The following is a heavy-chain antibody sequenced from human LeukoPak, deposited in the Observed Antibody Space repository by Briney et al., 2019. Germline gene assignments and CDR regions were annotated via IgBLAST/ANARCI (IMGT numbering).Heavy chain of an antibody. D-gene: IGHD2-2*01. V-gene: IGHV1-46*01. J-gene: IGHJ4*02. Sequence: VASVKVSCKASGYTLPSYYLYWVRQAPGQRLEWMGIINPSGGRTSYAQKFQGRVTMTRDTSTSTVCMELSSLRYEDTPGNYCERDIVLVPAAMGFDYWGQGTLVTVSS. CDR3: ERDIVLVPAAMGFDY. CDR1: GYTLPSYY. CDR2: INPSGGRT.